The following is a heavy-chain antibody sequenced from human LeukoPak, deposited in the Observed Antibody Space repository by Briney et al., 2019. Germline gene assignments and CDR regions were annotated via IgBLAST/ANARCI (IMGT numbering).Heavy chain of an antibody. CDR1: GFTFSTYA. Sequence: GGSLRLSCAASGFTFSTYAMSWVRQVPEKGLEGVSTISASGGSTYYADSVKGRFTISRDNSKNTLYLQMDSLRAEDTAVYYCAKGALRYFDWWGQGTLVTVSS. J-gene: IGHJ4*02. CDR3: AKGALRYFDW. V-gene: IGHV3-23*01. D-gene: IGHD3-9*01. CDR2: ISASGGST.